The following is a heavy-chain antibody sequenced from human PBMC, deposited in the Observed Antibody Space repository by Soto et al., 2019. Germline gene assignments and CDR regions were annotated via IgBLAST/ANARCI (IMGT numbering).Heavy chain of an antibody. CDR2: IWYDGSNK. J-gene: IGHJ4*02. Sequence: GGSLRLSCAASGFTFSSYGMHWVRQAPGKGLEWVAVIWYDGSNKYYADSVKGRFTISRDNSKNTLYLQMNSLRAEDTAVYYCARDPLDVVVVAATHSYYFDYWGQGTLVTVSS. CDR3: ARDPLDVVVVAATHSYYFDY. CDR1: GFTFSSYG. D-gene: IGHD2-15*01. V-gene: IGHV3-33*01.